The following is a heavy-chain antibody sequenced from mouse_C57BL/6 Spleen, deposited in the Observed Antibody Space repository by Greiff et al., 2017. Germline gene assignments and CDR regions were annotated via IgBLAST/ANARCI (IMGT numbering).Heavy chain of an antibody. CDR1: GYTFTDYN. CDR3: ARSRPFYYAMDY. Sequence: EVKLQESGPELVKPGASVKMSCKASGYTFTDYNMHWVKQSHGKSLEWIGYINPNNGGTSYNQKFKGKATLTVNKSSSTAYMELRSLTSEDSAVYYCARSRPFYYAMDYWGQGTSVTVSS. CDR2: INPNNGGT. J-gene: IGHJ4*01. V-gene: IGHV1-22*01.